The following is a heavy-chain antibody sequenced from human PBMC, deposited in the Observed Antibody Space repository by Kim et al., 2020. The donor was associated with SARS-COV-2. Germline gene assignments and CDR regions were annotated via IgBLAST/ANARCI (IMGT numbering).Heavy chain of an antibody. Sequence: GGSLRLSCAASGFTVSSNYMSWVRQAPGKGLEWVSVIYSGGSTYYEGSVKGRFTISRANSKNTLYLQMNIMRTEDTAVDYCASDRKEGVYYYSDVDVWGQGTTVTVSS. CDR3: ASDRKEGVYYYSDVDV. D-gene: IGHD3-16*01. CDR2: IYSGGST. J-gene: IGHJ6*02. CDR1: GFTVSSNY. V-gene: IGHV3-53*01.